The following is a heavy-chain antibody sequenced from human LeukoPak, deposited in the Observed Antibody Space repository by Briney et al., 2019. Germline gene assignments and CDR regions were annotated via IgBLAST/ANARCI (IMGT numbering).Heavy chain of an antibody. Sequence: SETLSLTCTVSGGSISSYYWNWIRQPPGKGLEWMGYINYNRTTDYNPSLKSRVTISLDTSKNRFSLKLSSVTAADTAMYYCARSYSSSDHYYYYGMDVWGQGTTVTVSS. CDR1: GGSISSYY. V-gene: IGHV4-59*08. CDR2: INYNRTT. D-gene: IGHD6-13*01. J-gene: IGHJ6*02. CDR3: ARSYSSSDHYYYYGMDV.